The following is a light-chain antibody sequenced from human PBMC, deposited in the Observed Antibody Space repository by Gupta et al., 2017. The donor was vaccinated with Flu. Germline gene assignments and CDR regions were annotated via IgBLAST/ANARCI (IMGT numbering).Light chain of an antibody. Sequence: PSFLSASVGDRVTITCRASQGISSYLAWYQQKPGKGPKLLIYAASTLQSGVPSRFSGSGSGTEFTLTISSLQPEDFATYYCQQLHSFPFTFGPGTKVDIK. J-gene: IGKJ3*01. CDR2: AAS. CDR3: QQLHSFPFT. V-gene: IGKV1-9*01. CDR1: QGISSY.